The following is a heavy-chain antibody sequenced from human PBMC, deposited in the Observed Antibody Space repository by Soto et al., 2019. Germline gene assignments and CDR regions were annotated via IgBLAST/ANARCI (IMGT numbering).Heavy chain of an antibody. CDR3: ARVPIYYDSSGYYHYGTSDI. D-gene: IGHD3-22*01. V-gene: IGHV4-34*01. J-gene: IGHJ3*02. CDR2: INHSGST. CDR1: VGSFSGYY. Sequence: SLTCAVYVGSFSGYYWSWIRQPPGKGLEWIGEINHSGSTNYNPSLKSRVTISVDTSKNQFSLKLSSVTAADTAVYYCARVPIYYDSSGYYHYGTSDIWGKGTMVTVSS.